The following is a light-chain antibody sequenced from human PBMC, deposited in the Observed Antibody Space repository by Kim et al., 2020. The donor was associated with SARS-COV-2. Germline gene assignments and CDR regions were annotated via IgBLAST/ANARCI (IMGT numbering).Light chain of an antibody. CDR3: QQYGSSPPIT. CDR2: DAS. CDR1: QSGSSGY. V-gene: IGKV3D-20*01. J-gene: IGKJ5*01. Sequence: RGEKATLSCGASQSGSSGYVAWYQKKPGLAPRLLIYDASSRATGIPDRFSGSGSGTDFTLTISTLESEEIAVYYCQQYGSSPPITFGQGRRREIK.